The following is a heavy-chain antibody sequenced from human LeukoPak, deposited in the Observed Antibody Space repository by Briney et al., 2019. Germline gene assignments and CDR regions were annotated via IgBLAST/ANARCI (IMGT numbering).Heavy chain of an antibody. CDR3: ANGYSYGSTYFDY. D-gene: IGHD5-18*01. CDR2: INPSGGST. V-gene: IGHV1-46*01. J-gene: IGHJ4*02. CDR1: GYTFTSYD. Sequence: ASVKVSCKASGYTFTSYDISWVRQAPGQGLEWMGIINPSGGSTTYAQKFQGRVTLTRDMSTSTVYMELSSLRSEDTAVYYCANGYSYGSTYFDYWGQGTLVTVSS.